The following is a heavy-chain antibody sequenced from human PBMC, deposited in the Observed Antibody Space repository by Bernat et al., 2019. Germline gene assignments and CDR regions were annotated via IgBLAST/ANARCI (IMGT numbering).Heavy chain of an antibody. Sequence: QVQLVQSGAEVKKPGASVKASCKASGYTFTSYYMHWVRQAPGQGLEWMGIINPSGGSTSNDQKFQGKVTMTRDTSTSKVNMELSSLSSEDTAVYDCERSPRGQYGMDVWGQGTTVTVSS. J-gene: IGHJ6*02. CDR2: INPSGGST. CDR3: ERSPRGQYGMDV. V-gene: IGHV1-46*01. CDR1: GYTFTSYY.